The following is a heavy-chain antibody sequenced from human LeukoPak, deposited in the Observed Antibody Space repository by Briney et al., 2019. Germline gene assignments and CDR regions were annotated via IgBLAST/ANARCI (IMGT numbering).Heavy chain of an antibody. D-gene: IGHD4-17*01. V-gene: IGHV3-23*01. CDR2: ISGSGGST. CDR1: GFTFSSYA. CDR3: ARGPLYGDLHFDY. J-gene: IGHJ4*02. Sequence: GGSLRLSCAASGFTFSSYAMSWVRQAPGKGLEWVSAISGSGGSTYYADSVKGRFTISRDNSKNTLYLQMNSLRAEDTAVYYCARGPLYGDLHFDYWGQGTLVTVSS.